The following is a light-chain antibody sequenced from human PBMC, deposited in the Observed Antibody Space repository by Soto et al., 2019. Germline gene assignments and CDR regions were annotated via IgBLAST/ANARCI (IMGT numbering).Light chain of an antibody. CDR2: AAS. J-gene: IGKJ2*02. CDR3: QQSYSTPCT. V-gene: IGKV1-39*01. CDR1: QGISTY. Sequence: DIQMTQSPSSLSASVGDRVTITCRASQGISTYLIWYQQRQGKAPKLLIYAASNLVSGVPSRFSGSGSGTEFTLTISSLQPEDFATYYCQQSYSTPCTFGQGTKLETK.